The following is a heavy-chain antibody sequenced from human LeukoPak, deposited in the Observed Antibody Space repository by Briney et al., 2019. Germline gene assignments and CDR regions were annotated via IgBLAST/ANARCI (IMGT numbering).Heavy chain of an antibody. CDR3: ARDGYCSSAGCHDYYMDV. D-gene: IGHD2-2*03. Sequence: ASVKVPCKASGYNFKSYGISWVRQAPGQGLEWMGWTNGYNGNTDYAQKVKGRVTMTTDTSTNTAYMQLRSLTSDDTAVYYCARDGYCSSAGCHDYYMDVWGKGTTVTVSS. V-gene: IGHV1-18*01. CDR2: TNGYNGNT. CDR1: GYNFKSYG. J-gene: IGHJ6*03.